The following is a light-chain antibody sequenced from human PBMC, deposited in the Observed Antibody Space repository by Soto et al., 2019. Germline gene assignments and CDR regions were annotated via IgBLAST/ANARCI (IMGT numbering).Light chain of an antibody. CDR1: QSVLYSSNNKSY. CDR2: WAS. V-gene: IGKV4-1*01. CDR3: QQYSGTRT. Sequence: DIVMTQSPDSLAVSLGERATINCKSSQSVLYSSNNKSYLAWYQQKPGQPPKLLIYWASTRESGVPDRFSGSGSGTEFTLTISSQQAEDVAVYYCQQYSGTRTFGQGTKVEIK. J-gene: IGKJ1*01.